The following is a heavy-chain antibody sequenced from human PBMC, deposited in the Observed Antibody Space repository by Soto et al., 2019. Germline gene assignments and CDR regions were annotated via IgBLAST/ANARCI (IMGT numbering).Heavy chain of an antibody. CDR1: GGSISSSSYY. Sequence: SETLSLTCTVSGGSISSSSYYWGWIRQPPGKGLEWIGSIYYSGSTYYNPSLKSRVTISVDTSKNQFSLKLSSVTAADTAVYYCATRGSSSLRYYYYGMDVWGQGTTVTVSS. CDR3: ATRGSSSLRYYYYGMDV. CDR2: IYYSGST. V-gene: IGHV4-39*07. D-gene: IGHD6-6*01. J-gene: IGHJ6*02.